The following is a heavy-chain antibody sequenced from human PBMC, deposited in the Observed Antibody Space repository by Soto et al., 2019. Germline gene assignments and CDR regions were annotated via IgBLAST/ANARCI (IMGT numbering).Heavy chain of an antibody. D-gene: IGHD3-10*01. CDR2: IYHSGST. CDR3: ARGAVREANLRITMVRGVKTYNWFDP. Sequence: SETLSLTCAVYGGSISSSNWWSWVRQPPGKGLEWIGEIYHSGSTNYNPSLKSRVTISVDKSKNQFSLKLSSVTAADTAVYYCARGAVREANLRITMVRGVKTYNWFDPWGQGTLVTVSS. CDR1: GGSISSSNW. V-gene: IGHV4-4*02. J-gene: IGHJ5*02.